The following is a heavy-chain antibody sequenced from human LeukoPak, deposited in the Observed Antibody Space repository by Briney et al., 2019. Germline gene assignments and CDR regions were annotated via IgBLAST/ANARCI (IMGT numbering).Heavy chain of an antibody. J-gene: IGHJ4*02. V-gene: IGHV3-9*01. CDR3: ARAGKISLGYCSSTSCYHTGDYFDY. D-gene: IGHD2-2*01. CDR2: ISWNSDSI. Sequence: GGSLRLSCAASGFTFDDSDMHWVRQAPGKGLEWVSGISWNSDSIGYADSVKGRFTIYRDNAKNSLYLQMNSLRAEDTAVYYCARAGKISLGYCSSTSCYHTGDYFDYWGQGTLVTVSS. CDR1: GFTFDDSD.